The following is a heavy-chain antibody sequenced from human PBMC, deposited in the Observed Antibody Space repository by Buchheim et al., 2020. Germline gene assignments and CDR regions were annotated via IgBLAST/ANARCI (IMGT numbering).Heavy chain of an antibody. J-gene: IGHJ6*02. V-gene: IGHV3-23*01. CDR2: ISGSGGST. CDR3: ALTIFGVVATEYYGMDV. Sequence: EVQLLESGGGLVQPGGSLRLSCAASGFTFSSYALSWVRQAPGKGLEWVSAISGSGGSTYYADSVKGRFTISRDNSKNTLYLQMNSLRAEDTAVYYCALTIFGVVATEYYGMDVWGQGTT. CDR1: GFTFSSYA. D-gene: IGHD3-3*01.